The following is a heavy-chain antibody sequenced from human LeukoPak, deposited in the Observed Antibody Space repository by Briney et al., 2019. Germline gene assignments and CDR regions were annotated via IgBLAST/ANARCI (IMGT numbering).Heavy chain of an antibody. V-gene: IGHV1-69*01. CDR3: ARGPLRQLVYNWFDP. J-gene: IGHJ5*02. CDR1: GGTFSSYA. Sequence: ASVKVSCTASGGTFSSYAISWVRQAPGQGLEWMGGIIPIFGTANYAQKFQGRVTITADESTSTAYMELSSLRSEDTAVYYCARGPLRQLVYNWFDPWGQGTLVTVSS. D-gene: IGHD6-13*01. CDR2: IIPIFGTA.